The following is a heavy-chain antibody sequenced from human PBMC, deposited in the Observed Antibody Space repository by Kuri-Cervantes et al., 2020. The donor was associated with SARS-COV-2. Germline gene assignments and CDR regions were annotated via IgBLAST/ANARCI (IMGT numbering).Heavy chain of an antibody. CDR3: AKDSIVVVVPAAKDY. CDR1: GFTVSSNY. J-gene: IGHJ4*02. Sequence: GGSLRLSCAAPGFTVSSNYMSWVRQAPGKGLEWVSAISGSGGSTYYADSVKGRFTISRDNSKNTLYLQMNSLRAEDTAVYYCAKDSIVVVVPAAKDYWGQGTLVTVSS. V-gene: IGHV3-23*01. CDR2: ISGSGGST. D-gene: IGHD2-2*01.